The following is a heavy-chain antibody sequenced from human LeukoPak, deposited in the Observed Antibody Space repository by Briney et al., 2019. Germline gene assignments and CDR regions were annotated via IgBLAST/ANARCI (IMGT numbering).Heavy chain of an antibody. Sequence: GGSLRLSCEASGFTSSFSTINWVRQAPGKGLEWVSSISDGGSEIYYADSVKGRFAVSRDDAKNSLSLQMNSLRVEDTAIYYCAKGKSGSYYYYMDVWGKGTTVTVSS. CDR3: AKGKSGSYYYYMDV. J-gene: IGHJ6*03. D-gene: IGHD1-14*01. CDR1: GFTSSFST. CDR2: ISDGGSEI. V-gene: IGHV3-21*04.